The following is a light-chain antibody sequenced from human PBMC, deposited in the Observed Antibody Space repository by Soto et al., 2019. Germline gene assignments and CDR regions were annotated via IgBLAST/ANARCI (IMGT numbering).Light chain of an antibody. V-gene: IGKV1-5*01. CDR2: DAS. Sequence: DIQMTQSPSTLSASVGDRVTITCRASQSISRSLAWYQQKSGKAPKLLIYDASSLESGVPSRFNGSVFGTEFTLTISGLQPDDFATYYCQQYQSYFLTFGPGTTVDMK. J-gene: IGKJ3*01. CDR3: QQYQSYFLT. CDR1: QSISRS.